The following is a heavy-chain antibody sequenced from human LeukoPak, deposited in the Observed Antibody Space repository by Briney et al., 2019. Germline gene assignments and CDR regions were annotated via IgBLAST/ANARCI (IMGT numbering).Heavy chain of an antibody. Sequence: SETLSLTCTVSGGSISSSTYYWGWIRQPPGKGLEWIGSIYYSGSTFYNPSLKSRVTISVDTSKNQFPLKLSSVTSADTAVYYCARGPDYSSSYAANWFDPWGQGTLVTVSS. CDR2: IYYSGST. D-gene: IGHD6-13*01. V-gene: IGHV4-39*01. J-gene: IGHJ5*02. CDR1: GGSISSSTYY. CDR3: ARGPDYSSSYAANWFDP.